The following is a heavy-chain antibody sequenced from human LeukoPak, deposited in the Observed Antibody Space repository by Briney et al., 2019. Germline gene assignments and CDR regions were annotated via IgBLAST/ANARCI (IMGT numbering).Heavy chain of an antibody. CDR1: GGSFSGYY. CDR2: INHSGST. CDR3: ARNLRFLEWLLEFDY. V-gene: IGHV4-34*01. Sequence: SETLSLTCAVYGGSFSGYYWSWIRQPPGKGLEWIGEINHSGSTNYNSSLKSRVTISVDTSKNQFSLKLSSVTAADTAVYYCARNLRFLEWLLEFDYWGQGTLVTVSS. D-gene: IGHD3-3*01. J-gene: IGHJ4*02.